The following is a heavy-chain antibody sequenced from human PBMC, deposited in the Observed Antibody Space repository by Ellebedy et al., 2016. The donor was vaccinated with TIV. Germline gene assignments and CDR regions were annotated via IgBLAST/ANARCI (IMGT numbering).Heavy chain of an antibody. CDR2: IWYDGSNE. J-gene: IGHJ3*02. Sequence: PGGSLRLSCAASGFTFSSYAMHWVRQSPGKGLEWVAVIWYDGSNEYYADTVKGRFTISRDNSKNTLYVQMNSLRAEDTAVYYCARGPGDYGGNHDAYNGFDIWGQGTMVTVSS. CDR1: GFTFSSYA. D-gene: IGHD4-23*01. CDR3: ARGPGDYGGNHDAYNGFDI. V-gene: IGHV3-33*08.